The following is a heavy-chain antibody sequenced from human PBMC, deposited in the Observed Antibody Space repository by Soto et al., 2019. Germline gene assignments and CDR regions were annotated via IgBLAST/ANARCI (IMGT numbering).Heavy chain of an antibody. Sequence: KPSETLSLTCTVSGSSISSGDYYWSWIRQPPGKGLEWIGYIYYSGSTYYNPSLKSRVTISVDTSKNQFSLKLSSVTAADTAVYYCAKETYYYDSSGYYYRGAFDIWGQGTMVTVSS. J-gene: IGHJ3*02. CDR1: GSSISSGDYY. D-gene: IGHD3-22*01. CDR3: AKETYYYDSSGYYYRGAFDI. V-gene: IGHV4-30-4*01. CDR2: IYYSGST.